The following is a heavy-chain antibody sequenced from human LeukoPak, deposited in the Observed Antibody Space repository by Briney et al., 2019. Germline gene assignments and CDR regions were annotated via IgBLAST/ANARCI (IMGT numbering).Heavy chain of an antibody. J-gene: IGHJ6*02. CDR3: AKDRATMVRGVIVYYYYGMDV. CDR1: GFTFSSYG. D-gene: IGHD3-10*01. V-gene: IGHV3-30*18. CDR2: ISYDGSSK. Sequence: GRSLRLSCAASGFTFSSYGMHWVRQAPGKGLEWVAVISYDGSSKYYADSVKGRFAISRDNSKNTLYLQMNSLRAEDTAVYYCAKDRATMVRGVIVYYYYGMDVWDQGTTVTVSS.